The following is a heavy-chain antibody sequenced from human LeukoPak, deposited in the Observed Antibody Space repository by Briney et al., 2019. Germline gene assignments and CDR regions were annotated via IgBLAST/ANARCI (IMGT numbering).Heavy chain of an antibody. CDR3: ARGRGFTMVRGVRGYYYYMDV. J-gene: IGHJ6*03. CDR1: GGSFSGYY. Sequence: SETLSLTCAVYGGSFSGYYWSWIRQPPGKGLDWIGEINHSGSTNYNPSLKSRVTISVDTSKNQFSLKLSSVTAADTAVYYCARGRGFTMVRGVRGYYYYMDVWGKGTTVTVSS. CDR2: INHSGST. V-gene: IGHV4-34*01. D-gene: IGHD3-10*01.